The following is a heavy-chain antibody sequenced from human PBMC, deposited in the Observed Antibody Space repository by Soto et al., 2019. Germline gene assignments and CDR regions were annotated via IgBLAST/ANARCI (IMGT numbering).Heavy chain of an antibody. CDR2: IYYSGST. Sequence: SETLSLTCTVSGGSISNYYWSWIRQPPGKGLEWIGYIYYSGSTNYNPSLKSRVTISVDTSKNQFSLKLSSVTAADTAVYYCARDKTTQHWGQGTLVTVSS. CDR1: GGSISNYY. V-gene: IGHV4-59*01. J-gene: IGHJ1*01. CDR3: ARDKTTQH.